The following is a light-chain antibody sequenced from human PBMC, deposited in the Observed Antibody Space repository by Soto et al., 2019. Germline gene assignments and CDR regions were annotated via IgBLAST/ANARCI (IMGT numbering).Light chain of an antibody. CDR3: QQSYSTPPT. Sequence: DIQMTQSPSSLSASVGDRVTITCRASQSISSYLNWYQLKPEKAPNLLIYAASSLQGGVPSRFSGSGSGTDFTLTISSLQPEDFATYYCQQSYSTPPTFGQGTNLEIK. CDR2: AAS. V-gene: IGKV1-39*01. CDR1: QSISSY. J-gene: IGKJ2*01.